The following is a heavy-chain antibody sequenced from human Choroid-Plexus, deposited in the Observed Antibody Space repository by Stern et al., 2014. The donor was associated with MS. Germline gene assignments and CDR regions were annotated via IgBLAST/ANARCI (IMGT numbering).Heavy chain of an antibody. Sequence: QVQLVQSGAEVKKPGASVKVSCKASGYTFTSYGISWVRQAPGQGLEWMGWISAYNGNTNSAQKIQGRVTMTTDTSTNTAYMELRGLRSDDTAVYYCARDGDGYNPYYFDYWGQGTLVTVSS. V-gene: IGHV1-18*01. J-gene: IGHJ4*02. D-gene: IGHD5-24*01. CDR2: ISAYNGNT. CDR1: GYTFTSYG. CDR3: ARDGDGYNPYYFDY.